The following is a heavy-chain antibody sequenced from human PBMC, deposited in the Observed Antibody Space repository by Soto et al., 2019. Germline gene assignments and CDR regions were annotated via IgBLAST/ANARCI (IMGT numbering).Heavy chain of an antibody. Sequence: EVQLAESGGGMVQPGGSLRLSCVASGFTFSSYDIHWVRQAPGKGIEYISSISSNRRTTSYGNSVKGRFTISRDNSKNTLYLQMGSVGAEAMSVYYCVSRAAANYFSWGEGTL. D-gene: IGHD1-7*01. CDR2: ISSNRRTT. J-gene: IGHJ5*02. CDR3: VSRAAANYFS. V-gene: IGHV3-64*01. CDR1: GFTFSSYD.